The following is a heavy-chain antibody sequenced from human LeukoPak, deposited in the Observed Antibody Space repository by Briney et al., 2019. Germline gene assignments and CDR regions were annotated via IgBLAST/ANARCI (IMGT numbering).Heavy chain of an antibody. Sequence: SVKVSCKASGGTFSSYTISWVRQAPGQGLEWMGRIIPILGTANYAQKFQGRVTITTDESTSTAYMELSSLRSEDTAVYYCAREGGSRYFDFDWFDPWGQGTLVTVSS. CDR3: AREGGSRYFDFDWFDP. CDR1: GGTFSSYT. V-gene: IGHV1-69*16. J-gene: IGHJ5*02. D-gene: IGHD3-9*01. CDR2: IIPILGTA.